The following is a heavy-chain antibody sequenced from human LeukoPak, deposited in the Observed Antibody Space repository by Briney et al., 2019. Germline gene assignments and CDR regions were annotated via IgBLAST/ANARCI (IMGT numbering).Heavy chain of an antibody. CDR3: AKDRYYDILTGALLYFDY. J-gene: IGHJ4*02. CDR2: ISGRGGST. Sequence: GSLRLSCAASGFTFSSYAMSWVRQAPGKGLEWVSVISGRGGSTYYADPVKGRFTISRDNSKHTVYLQMNNLRAEDTAVYYCAKDRYYDILTGALLYFDYWGQGTLVTVSS. CDR1: GFTFSSYA. D-gene: IGHD3-9*01. V-gene: IGHV3-23*01.